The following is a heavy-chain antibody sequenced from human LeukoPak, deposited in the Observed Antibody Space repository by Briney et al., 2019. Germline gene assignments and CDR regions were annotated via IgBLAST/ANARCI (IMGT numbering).Heavy chain of an antibody. CDR3: AKANIVVVPAASRPTYYYYGMDV. Sequence: GGSLRLSCAASGFTFSSYATSWVRQAPGKGLEWASAISGSGGSTYYADSVKGRFTISRDNSKNTLYLQMNSLRAEDTAVYYCAKANIVVVPAASRPTYYYYGMDVWGQGTTVTVS. CDR1: GFTFSSYA. V-gene: IGHV3-23*01. D-gene: IGHD2-2*01. J-gene: IGHJ6*02. CDR2: ISGSGGST.